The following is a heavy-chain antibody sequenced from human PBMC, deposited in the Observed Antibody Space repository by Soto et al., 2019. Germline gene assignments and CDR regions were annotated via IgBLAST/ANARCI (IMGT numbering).Heavy chain of an antibody. CDR2: IYSAGSA. J-gene: IGHJ4*02. CDR1: GGSISSYY. Sequence: ETLSLTCTVSGGSISSYYWSWIRKPPGKGLEWVSVIYSAGSADFADSVKGRFTISRDNSKNTLYLQMSSLRAEDTAVYYCARVPSSSYHYFDYWGQRTLVTVSS. V-gene: IGHV3-66*01. D-gene: IGHD6-13*01. CDR3: ARVPSSSYHYFDY.